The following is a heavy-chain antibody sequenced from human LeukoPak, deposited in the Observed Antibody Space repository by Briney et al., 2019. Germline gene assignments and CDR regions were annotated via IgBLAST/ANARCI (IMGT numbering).Heavy chain of an antibody. V-gene: IGHV3-48*02. CDR3: SRRFDS. Sequence: QTGESLRLSCATSGFTFSDYGMNWVRQAPGKGLEWVSYIDGAGDTIYYADSVKGRFTISRDNAKSSLDLQMNSLRDEATAVYYCSRRFDSWGQGTLVTVSS. J-gene: IGHJ4*02. CDR2: IDGAGDTI. CDR1: GFTFSDYG.